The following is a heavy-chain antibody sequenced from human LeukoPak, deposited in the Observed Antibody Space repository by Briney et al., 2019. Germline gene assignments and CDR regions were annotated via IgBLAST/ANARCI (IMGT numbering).Heavy chain of an antibody. Sequence: TSQTLSLTCNVSGVSITSSGFFWGWLRQHPGKGLEWIGHITNSGSTSYNPSLKSRLTISLDTSKNQFSLRLSSVTAADTAVYFCARLNSGGCYDYWGQGTLVTVSS. CDR2: ITNSGST. J-gene: IGHJ4*02. D-gene: IGHD2-15*01. V-gene: IGHV4-30-4*08. CDR3: ARLNSGGCYDY. CDR1: GVSITSSGFF.